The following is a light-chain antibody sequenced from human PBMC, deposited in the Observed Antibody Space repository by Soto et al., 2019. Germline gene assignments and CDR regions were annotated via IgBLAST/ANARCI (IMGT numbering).Light chain of an antibody. Sequence: EIVLTQSPGTLSLSPGDRATLSCRASQSVSTNYLAWYQQKLGQAPRLLIYGASSRATGIPDRFSGNGSWTDFTLTLSSMEPEDFAVYSCHQYGSTPFTFGPVTKVDIK. CDR1: QSVSTNY. J-gene: IGKJ3*01. V-gene: IGKV3-20*01. CDR3: HQYGSTPFT. CDR2: GAS.